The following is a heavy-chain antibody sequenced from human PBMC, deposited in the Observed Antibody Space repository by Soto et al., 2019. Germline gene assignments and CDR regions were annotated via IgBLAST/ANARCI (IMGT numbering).Heavy chain of an antibody. V-gene: IGHV3-53*02. Sequence: EAQVVETGGGLIQPGGSLRLSCAASGLDVNSNYMSWVRQAPGKGLEWVSIIYSDGRTKQADSVKGRFTSSRDNFENTVSLEMNRLRAEDTAVYYCARCYWSGSYVCDYWGQGTLVTVSS. CDR1: GLDVNSNY. CDR3: ARCYWSGSYVCDY. CDR2: IYSDGRT. J-gene: IGHJ4*02. D-gene: IGHD1-26*01.